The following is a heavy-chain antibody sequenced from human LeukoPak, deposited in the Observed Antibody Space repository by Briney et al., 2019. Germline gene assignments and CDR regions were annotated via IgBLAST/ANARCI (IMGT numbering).Heavy chain of an antibody. J-gene: IGHJ6*03. CDR1: CGPLSSSSYY. V-gene: IGHV4-39*07. CDR3: ARGGDYYYYYMDV. Sequence: SETPSPTCTVSCGPLSSSSYYRGWVRPPPGKGPGGVGSIYYSGSTYYNPSLKSRVTMSVDTSKNQFSLKLSSVTAADTAVYYCARGGDYYYYYMDVWGKGTTVTVSS. CDR2: IYYSGST. D-gene: IGHD3-16*01.